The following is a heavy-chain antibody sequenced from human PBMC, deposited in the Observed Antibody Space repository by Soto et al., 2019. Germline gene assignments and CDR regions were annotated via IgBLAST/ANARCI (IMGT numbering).Heavy chain of an antibody. CDR1: GFTFRDYW. Sequence: EVQLVESGGGLVQPGGSLRLSCTASGFTFRDYWMHWVRQAPGKGLVWVSQINGDGSTTTYADSVKGRFTISRDNDKNTVYLQMTSLGLEDTALYYCAKDSRTSGHPLDSWGQGILVTVSS. D-gene: IGHD6-19*01. CDR3: AKDSRTSGHPLDS. CDR2: INGDGSTT. J-gene: IGHJ4*02. V-gene: IGHV3-74*01.